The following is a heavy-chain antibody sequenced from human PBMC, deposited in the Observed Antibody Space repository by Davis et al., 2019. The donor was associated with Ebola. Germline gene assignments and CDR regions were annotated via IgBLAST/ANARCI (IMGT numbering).Heavy chain of an antibody. CDR2: IYPGDSDT. CDR1: GYSFTNYW. CDR3: ANWGEAGDYTHGA. D-gene: IGHD4-17*01. Sequence: GESLKIPCKGSGYSFTNYWIGWVRQMPGKGLEWMGIIYPGDSDTRYSPSLLGQVIISADKSTSSAYLQWSSLKASDTAMYYCANWGEAGDYTHGAWGQGTLVTVSS. J-gene: IGHJ5*02. V-gene: IGHV5-51*01.